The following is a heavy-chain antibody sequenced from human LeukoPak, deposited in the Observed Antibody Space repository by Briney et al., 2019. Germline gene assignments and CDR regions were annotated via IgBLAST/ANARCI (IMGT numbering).Heavy chain of an antibody. V-gene: IGHV3-7*01. Sequence: PGGSLRLSCAASGFTFSSYWMSWVRQAPGKGLEWVANIKQDGSEKYYVDSVKGRFTISRDNAKNSLYLQMSSLRAEDTAVYYCARVGAAAGTGVYYYYGMDVWGQGTTVTVSS. J-gene: IGHJ6*02. CDR1: GFTFSSYW. CDR3: ARVGAAAGTGVYYYYGMDV. D-gene: IGHD6-13*01. CDR2: IKQDGSEK.